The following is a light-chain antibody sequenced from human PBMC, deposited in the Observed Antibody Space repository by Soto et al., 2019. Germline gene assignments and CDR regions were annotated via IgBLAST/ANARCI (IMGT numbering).Light chain of an antibody. CDR2: RAS. CDR1: PSPSDN. J-gene: IGKJ1*01. Sequence: LVMTQSPDPLAVSPGETVTLSCRVSPSPSDNLAWYQQTTGQPPRLLLFRASTRSSGIPARFSGGGSGTEFTLTISRLQSEDFAVYYCQQYGNWPPWTFGPGTRVVIK. CDR3: QQYGNWPPWT. V-gene: IGKV3-15*01.